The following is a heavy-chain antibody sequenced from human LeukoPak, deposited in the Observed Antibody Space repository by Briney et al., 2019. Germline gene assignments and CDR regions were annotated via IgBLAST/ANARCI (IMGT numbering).Heavy chain of an antibody. Sequence: GGSLRLSCAASGFTFSSYSMNWVRQAPGKGLEWVSYISSSSSTIYYADSVKGRFTISRDNAKNSLYLQMNSLRAEDTAVYYCARAARSGDSDFDYWGQGTLVTVSS. CDR2: ISSSSSTI. CDR3: ARAARSGDSDFDY. CDR1: GFTFSSYS. D-gene: IGHD4-17*01. J-gene: IGHJ4*02. V-gene: IGHV3-48*01.